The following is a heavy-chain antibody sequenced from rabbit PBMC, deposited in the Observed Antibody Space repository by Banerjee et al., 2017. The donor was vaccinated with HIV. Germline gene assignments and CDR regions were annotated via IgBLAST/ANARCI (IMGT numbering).Heavy chain of an antibody. V-gene: IGHV1S45*01. CDR2: IVAGSSGTT. J-gene: IGHJ4*01. CDR1: GFTLSSSDY. D-gene: IGHD1-1*01. CDR3: ARAGGFENYFNL. Sequence: QEQLVESGGGLVQPEGSLTLTCKASGFTLSSSDYMCWVRQAPGKGLGWIGCIVAGSSGTTYYASWAKGRFTISKTSSTTVTLQMTSLTAADTATYFCARAGGFENYFNLWGQGTLVTVS.